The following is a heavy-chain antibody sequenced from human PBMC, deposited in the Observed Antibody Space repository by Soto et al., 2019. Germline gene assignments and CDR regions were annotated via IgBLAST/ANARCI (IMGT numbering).Heavy chain of an antibody. CDR1: GFTFSDFA. CDR2: IYGGGNGP. CDR3: AKMEEMNPLAFSFDT. D-gene: IGHD3-3*01. V-gene: IGHV3-23*01. Sequence: EVQVLESGGGLVQPGGSLRLSCAATGFTFSDFAMSWVRQAPGKGLEWVSRIYGGGNGPHYADSVKGRVTISRDNSQNTMYMQMNSLRGEDTAVYYYAKMEEMNPLAFSFDTWGQGTLVHVSP. J-gene: IGHJ4*02.